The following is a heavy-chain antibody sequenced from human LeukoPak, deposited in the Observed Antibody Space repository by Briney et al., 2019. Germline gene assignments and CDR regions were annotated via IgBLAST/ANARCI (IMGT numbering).Heavy chain of an antibody. CDR3: ARHPIAAGGAYNWFDP. V-gene: IGHV5-51*01. CDR1: GYRFTSYW. D-gene: IGHD6-13*01. J-gene: IGHJ5*02. CDR2: IYPRDSNT. Sequence: GESLKISCKGSGYRFTSYWIGWVRQMPGKGLEWMGIIYPRDSNTIYSPSFQGQVTISVDTSINTAYLQWISLKASDTAMHYCARHPIAAGGAYNWFDPWGQGTLVTVSS.